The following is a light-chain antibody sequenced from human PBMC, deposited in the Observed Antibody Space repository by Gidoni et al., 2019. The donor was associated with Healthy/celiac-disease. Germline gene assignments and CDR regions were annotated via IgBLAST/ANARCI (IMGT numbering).Light chain of an antibody. Sequence: DIQMTQSPSTLSASVGDRVTITCRASQSISSWLAWYQQKPGKAPKLLIYKASSLESGVPSRFSGSGSGTEFTLTISSLQPDDFATYYCQQYNSYSPDFGPGTKVEIK. CDR1: QSISSW. CDR3: QQYNSYSPD. V-gene: IGKV1-5*03. J-gene: IGKJ3*01. CDR2: KAS.